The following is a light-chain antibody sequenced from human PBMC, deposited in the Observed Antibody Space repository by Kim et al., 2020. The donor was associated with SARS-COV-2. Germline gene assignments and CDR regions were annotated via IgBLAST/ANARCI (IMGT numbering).Light chain of an antibody. CDR1: QTVPTNY. V-gene: IGKV3-20*01. J-gene: IGKJ2*01. Sequence: LSPGERALRSCRASQTVPTNYLAWYQHKLGQSPRLLIYSASNRAIGVPDRFSGGGSGTEVTLTISRLEAEDFAVYYCQQYGSSQYTFGQGTKLEI. CDR3: QQYGSSQYT. CDR2: SAS.